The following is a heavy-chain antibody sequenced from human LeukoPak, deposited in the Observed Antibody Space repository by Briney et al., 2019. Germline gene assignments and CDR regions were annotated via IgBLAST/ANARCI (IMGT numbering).Heavy chain of an antibody. D-gene: IGHD1-14*01. CDR3: ARERTGYYMAV. CDR1: GFTFSSYA. V-gene: IGHV3-30*04. Sequence: GRSLRLSCAASGFTFSSYAMHWVRQAPGKGLEWVAVISYDGSNKYYADSVKGRFTISRDNSKNTLYLQMNSLRAEDTAVYYCARERTGYYMAVWGKGTTVTISS. J-gene: IGHJ6*03. CDR2: ISYDGSNK.